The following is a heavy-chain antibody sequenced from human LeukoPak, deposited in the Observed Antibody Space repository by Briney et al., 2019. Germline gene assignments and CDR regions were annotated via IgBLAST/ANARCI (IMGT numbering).Heavy chain of an antibody. CDR3: AKATKNWGSGNYFDY. D-gene: IGHD7-27*01. CDR2: IDVTTGIS. J-gene: IGHJ4*02. CDR1: GFTFSTYS. Sequence: GGSLRLSCAASGFTFSTYSMSWVRQAPGKGLEWVSTIDVTTGISYYADSVKGQFTISRDNSKNTLYMQMNSLRAEDTAVYYCAKATKNWGSGNYFDYWGQGTLVTVSS. V-gene: IGHV3-23*01.